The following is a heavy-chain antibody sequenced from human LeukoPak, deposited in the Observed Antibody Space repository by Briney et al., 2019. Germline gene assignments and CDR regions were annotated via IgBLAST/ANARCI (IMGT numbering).Heavy chain of an antibody. CDR2: IIPMFGTP. CDR3: ARAGIPGYCTNVTCSNWLDP. V-gene: IGHV1-69*06. J-gene: IGHJ5*02. CDR1: GDTFTTYA. Sequence: SVKVSCKASGDTFTTYAIVWVRQAPGQGLEWMGGIIPMFGTPNYAQRLQGRVTITADKSTKTAYMELRSLRYEDTAVYFCARAGIPGYCTNVTCSNWLDPWGQGTLVTVSS. D-gene: IGHD2-8*01.